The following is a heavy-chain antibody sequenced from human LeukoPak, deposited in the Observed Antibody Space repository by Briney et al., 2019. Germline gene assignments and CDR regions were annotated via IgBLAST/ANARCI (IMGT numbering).Heavy chain of an antibody. CDR2: IWYDGSNK. J-gene: IGHJ4*02. D-gene: IGHD6-6*01. Sequence: PGGSLRLSCAASGFTFSSYGMHWVRQAPGKGLEWVAVIWYDGSNKYYADSVKGRFTISRDNSKNTLYLQMNSLRAEDTGVYYCARETEVSPFDYWGQGTLVTVSS. CDR1: GFTFSSYG. CDR3: ARETEVSPFDY. V-gene: IGHV3-33*01.